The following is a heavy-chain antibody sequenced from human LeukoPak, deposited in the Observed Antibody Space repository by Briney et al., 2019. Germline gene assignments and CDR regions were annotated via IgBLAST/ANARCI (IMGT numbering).Heavy chain of an antibody. Sequence: KPGGSLRLSXAASGFTFSDYYMSWIRQAPGKGLEWVSYISSSSSYIYYADSVKGRFTISRDNAKNSLYLQMNSLRAEDTAVYYCARVALSVRVIVQYYYMDVWGKGTTVTVSS. CDR3: ARVALSVRVIVQYYYMDV. J-gene: IGHJ6*03. CDR1: GFTFSDYY. CDR2: ISSSSSYI. V-gene: IGHV3-11*06. D-gene: IGHD3-16*02.